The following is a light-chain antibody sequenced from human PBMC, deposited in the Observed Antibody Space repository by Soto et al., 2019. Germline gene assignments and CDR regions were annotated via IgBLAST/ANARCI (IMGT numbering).Light chain of an antibody. V-gene: IGKV1-5*01. CDR1: QSISTW. CDR2: DAS. J-gene: IGKJ1*01. CDR3: QQYNSYSWT. Sequence: DIQMTQSPSTLSASVGDRVTITCRASQSISTWLAWYQQKPGKAPNLLIYDASSLDSGVASRFSGSGSGTEFTLTISSLQPDDFATYYCQQYNSYSWTFGQGTKVEI.